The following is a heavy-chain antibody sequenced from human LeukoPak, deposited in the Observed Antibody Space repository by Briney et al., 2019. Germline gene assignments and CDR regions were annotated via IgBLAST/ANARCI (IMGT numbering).Heavy chain of an antibody. V-gene: IGHV1-69*13. Sequence: GASVKVSCKASGGTFSNYAISWVRQAPGQGLEWMGGIIPIFGTANSAQEFQGRVTITADESTSTAYMELSSLRSGDTAVYYCAINYYDSSGYYLYYFDYWGQGTLVTVSS. J-gene: IGHJ4*02. CDR3: AINYYDSSGYYLYYFDY. D-gene: IGHD3-22*01. CDR2: IIPIFGTA. CDR1: GGTFSNYA.